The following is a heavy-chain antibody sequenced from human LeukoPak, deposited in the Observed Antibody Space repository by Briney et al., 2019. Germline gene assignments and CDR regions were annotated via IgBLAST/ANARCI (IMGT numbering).Heavy chain of an antibody. J-gene: IGHJ4*02. Sequence: GRSLRLSCAASGFTFSSYGMHWVRQAPGKGLEWVALIWYDGSNKYYADSVKGRFTISRDNSKNTLYLQMNSPRAEDTAVYYCASGGDYGGSDFWGQGTLVTVSS. CDR3: ASGGDYGGSDF. CDR1: GFTFSSYG. V-gene: IGHV3-33*01. D-gene: IGHD4-23*01. CDR2: IWYDGSNK.